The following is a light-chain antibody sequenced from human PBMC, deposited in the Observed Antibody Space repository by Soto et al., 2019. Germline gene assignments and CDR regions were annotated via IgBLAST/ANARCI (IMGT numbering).Light chain of an antibody. CDR2: EDN. J-gene: IGLJ1*01. CDR1: SSDVGTYNL. Sequence: QSALTQPASESGSPGQSITISCTGTSSDVGTYNLVSWYQQHPGNAPKLMIYEDNKRPSGISVRFSGSKSGNTASLTISGLQAEDEADYYCCSYAGSYTYVFGTGTKV. CDR3: CSYAGSYTYV. V-gene: IGLV2-23*01.